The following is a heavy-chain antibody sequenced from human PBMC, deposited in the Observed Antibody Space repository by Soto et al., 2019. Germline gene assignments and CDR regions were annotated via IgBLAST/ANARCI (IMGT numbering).Heavy chain of an antibody. Sequence: EVQLLESGGGIVQPGGSLRLSCAASGFTFNNHAMHWVRQAQGKGLEWLASVIGRGAETYYAGSVQGRFGISRDNSKNTLYLQMNSLSADDSAIYYCAREESSRRFALAYWGQGTLVTVSS. J-gene: IGHJ4*02. CDR2: VIGRGAET. CDR3: AREESSRRFALAY. CDR1: GFTFNNHA. D-gene: IGHD6-13*01. V-gene: IGHV3-23*01.